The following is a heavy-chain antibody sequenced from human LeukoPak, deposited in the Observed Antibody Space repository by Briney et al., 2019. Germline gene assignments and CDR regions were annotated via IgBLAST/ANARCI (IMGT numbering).Heavy chain of an antibody. Sequence: PGGSLRLSCAASGFTFSSYDMNWVRQAPGKGLEWVSYITSSSRTIHYADSVKGRFTISRDNAKNSLYLQMNSLRAEDTAVYYCARERSGGSCSDAFDIWGQGTMVTVSS. D-gene: IGHD2-15*01. CDR2: ITSSSRTI. V-gene: IGHV3-48*01. CDR3: ARERSGGSCSDAFDI. J-gene: IGHJ3*02. CDR1: GFTFSSYD.